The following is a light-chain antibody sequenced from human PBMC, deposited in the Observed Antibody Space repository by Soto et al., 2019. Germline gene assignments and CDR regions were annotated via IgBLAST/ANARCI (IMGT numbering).Light chain of an antibody. CDR1: QSVSSNS. V-gene: IGKV3-20*01. Sequence: EVVVTQSPGTLSLSPVERATLSCRASQSVSSNSLARCQQRLGQAPRLLIYGASSRATGIPDRFSGSGSGTHCTLAISRIEHADFAIYYCLHYGNFPSTFGQGTKVAS. J-gene: IGKJ1*01. CDR2: GAS. CDR3: LHYGNFPST.